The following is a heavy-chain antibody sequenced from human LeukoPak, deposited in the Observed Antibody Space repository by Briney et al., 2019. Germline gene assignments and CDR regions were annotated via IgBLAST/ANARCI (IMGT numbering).Heavy chain of an antibody. V-gene: IGHV3-7*01. CDR2: INEDGSDK. D-gene: IGHD3-16*01. CDR1: GFTFSNYW. Sequence: GGSLRLSCAASGFTFSNYWMTWVRQAPTKGLEWVASINEDGSDKYYVDSVKGRFTMSRDNGKNSLYLQMSSLRAEDTALCYCARDTYRFDDFWGQGTLVTVSS. J-gene: IGHJ4*02. CDR3: ARDTYRFDDF.